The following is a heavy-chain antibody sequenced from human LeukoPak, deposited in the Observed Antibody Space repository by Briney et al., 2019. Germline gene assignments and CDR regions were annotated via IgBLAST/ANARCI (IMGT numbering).Heavy chain of an antibody. CDR3: ARASVFGVVRVFDY. Sequence: PSQTLSLTCTVSGGSISSGSYYWSWIRQPAGKGLEWIGRIYTSGSTNYNPSLKSRVTISVDTSKNQFSLKLSSVTAADTAVYYCARASVFGVVRVFDYWGQGTLVTVSS. CDR1: GGSISSGSYY. J-gene: IGHJ4*02. V-gene: IGHV4-61*02. D-gene: IGHD3-3*01. CDR2: IYTSGST.